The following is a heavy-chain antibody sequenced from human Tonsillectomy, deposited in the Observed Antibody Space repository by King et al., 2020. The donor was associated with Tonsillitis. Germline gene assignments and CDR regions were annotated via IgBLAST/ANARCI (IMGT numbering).Heavy chain of an antibody. V-gene: IGHV3-23*03. CDR3: AKEHAHDYGGLLFDS. J-gene: IGHJ4*02. CDR2: IYSGGSFT. CDR1: GFTFSSYA. Sequence: VQLVESVGGLVQPGGSLRLSCAASGFTFSSYAMSWVRQAPGKGLEWVSVIYSGGSFTYYADSVKGRFTVSRDKSKNTLYLQMNSLRADDTAVYFCAKEHAHDYGGLLFDSWGQGTLVTVSS. D-gene: IGHD4-23*01.